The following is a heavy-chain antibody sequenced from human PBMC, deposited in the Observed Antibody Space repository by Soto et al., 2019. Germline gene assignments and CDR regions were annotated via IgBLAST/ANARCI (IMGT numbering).Heavy chain of an antibody. CDR2: ISAYNGNT. J-gene: IGHJ6*02. D-gene: IGHD3-3*01. V-gene: IGHV1-18*04. CDR1: GYTFTSYG. Sequence: QVQLVQSGAEVKKPGASVKVSCKASGYTFTSYGISWVRQAPGQGLEWMGGISAYNGNTNYAQKLQGRVTMTTDASTSTADMELRSLTSDDTAVYYCASQGDNDFWSGYPQPYSYYGMDVWGQGTTVTVSS. CDR3: ASQGDNDFWSGYPQPYSYYGMDV.